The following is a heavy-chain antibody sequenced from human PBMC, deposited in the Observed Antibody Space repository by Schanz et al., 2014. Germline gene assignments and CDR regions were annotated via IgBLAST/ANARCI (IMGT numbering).Heavy chain of an antibody. CDR2: MYINSGST. CDR1: GFSVSTNY. D-gene: IGHD4-4*01. J-gene: IGHJ6*01. CDR3: AKQFLSYYFY. V-gene: IGHV3-66*03. Sequence: EVQLVESGGGLIQPGGSLRLSCAVSGFSVSTNYMSWVRQAPGKGLEWVSSMYINSGSTQYADSVKGRFTISRDNSKNTVYLQMDSLRPEDTAVYYCAKQFLSYYFY.